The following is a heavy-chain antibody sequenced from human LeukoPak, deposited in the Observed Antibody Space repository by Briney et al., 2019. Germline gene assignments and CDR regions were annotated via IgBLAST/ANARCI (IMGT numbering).Heavy chain of an antibody. J-gene: IGHJ6*02. Sequence: SQTLSLTCAISGDRVSSNSAAWNWIRQSPSRGLEWLGRTYYRSKWYNDYAVSVKSRITINPDTSKNQFSLQLNSVTPEDTAVYYCARDIVVVPAANYYYYYGMDVWGQGTTVTVSS. CDR2: TYYRSKWYN. CDR3: ARDIVVVPAANYYYYYGMDV. V-gene: IGHV6-1*01. D-gene: IGHD2-2*01. CDR1: GDRVSSNSAA.